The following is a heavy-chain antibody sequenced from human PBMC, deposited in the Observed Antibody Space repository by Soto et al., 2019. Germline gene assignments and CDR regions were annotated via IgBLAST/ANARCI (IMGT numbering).Heavy chain of an antibody. CDR1: GGSINSSNW. D-gene: IGHD2-2*01. V-gene: IGHV4-4*02. J-gene: IGHJ4*02. CDR2: IYHSGST. Sequence: QVQLQESGPGLVKPSGTLSLTCAVSGGSINSSNWWSWVRQPPGKGLEWIGEIYHSGSTNYNPSLKSRVTISVDKSKNHCSLNLSSMTAADTAVYYCARGGDVVVPTAIDYWGQGTLVTVSS. CDR3: ARGGDVVVPTAIDY.